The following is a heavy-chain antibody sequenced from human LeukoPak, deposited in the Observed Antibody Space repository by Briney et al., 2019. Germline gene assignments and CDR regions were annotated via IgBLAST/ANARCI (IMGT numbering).Heavy chain of an antibody. V-gene: IGHV4-34*01. CDR3: ARGQRVRYYDSSGYYPS. Sequence: SETLSLTCAVYGGSFSGYYWSWIRQPPGKGLEWIGEINHSGSTNYNPSLKSRVTISVDTSKNQFSLKLSSVTAADTAVYYCARGQRVRYYDSSGYYPSWGQGTLVTVSS. J-gene: IGHJ4*02. CDR1: GGSFSGYY. D-gene: IGHD3-22*01. CDR2: INHSGST.